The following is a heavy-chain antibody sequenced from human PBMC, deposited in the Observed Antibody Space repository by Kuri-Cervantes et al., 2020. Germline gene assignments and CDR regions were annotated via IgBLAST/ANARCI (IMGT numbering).Heavy chain of an antibody. CDR3: ARDLGDYGNHWYFDL. D-gene: IGHD4-11*01. CDR2: ISSSGSTI. V-gene: IGHV3-11*01. CDR1: GFTFSDYY. J-gene: IGHJ2*01. Sequence: LSLTCAASGFTFSDYYTSWIRQAPGKGLEWVSYISSSGSTIYYADSVKGRFTISRDNAENSLYLQMNSLRAEDTAVYYCARDLGDYGNHWYFDLWGRGTLVTVSS.